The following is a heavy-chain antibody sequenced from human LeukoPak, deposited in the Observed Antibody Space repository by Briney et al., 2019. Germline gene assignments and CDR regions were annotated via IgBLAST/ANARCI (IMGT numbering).Heavy chain of an antibody. CDR1: GFTFSSYS. V-gene: IGHV3-48*02. J-gene: IGHJ4*02. Sequence: GGSLRLSCAASGFTFSSYSMNWVRQAPGKGLEWVSYISSSSSTIYYADSVKGRFTISRDNANNSLYLQMNSLRDEDTAVYYCARPRGTMIVTRVDYWGQGTLVTVSS. CDR3: ARPRGTMIVTRVDY. CDR2: ISSSSSTI. D-gene: IGHD3-22*01.